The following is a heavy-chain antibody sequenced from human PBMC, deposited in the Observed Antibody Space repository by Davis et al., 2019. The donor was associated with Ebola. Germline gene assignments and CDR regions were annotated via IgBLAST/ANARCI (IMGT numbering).Heavy chain of an antibody. V-gene: IGHV4-59*01. CDR1: GASIRSYF. J-gene: IGHJ6*04. D-gene: IGHD1/OR15-1a*01. CDR3: ARDKTIAGTNTYSYFGVDV. CDR2: IYHSGNS. Sequence: MPSETLSLTCSVSGASIRSYFWSWIRQSPGKGLQWIDNIYHSGNSNYNPSLKSRVTISVDTSRNQFSLKVNSVTAADTAVYYCARDKTIAGTNTYSYFGVDVWGKGTTVTVSS.